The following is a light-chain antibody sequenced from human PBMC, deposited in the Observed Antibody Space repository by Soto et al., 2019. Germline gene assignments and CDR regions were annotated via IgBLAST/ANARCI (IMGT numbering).Light chain of an antibody. CDR3: QSYDRSLSGYV. CDR2: GNS. CDR1: SSNSGAGYD. V-gene: IGLV1-40*01. J-gene: IGLJ1*01. Sequence: CVLAQPASGAGPAGRSITISCTGSSSNSGAGYDVHWYQQLPGTAPKLLIYGNSNRPSGVPDRFSGSKSGTSASLAIPGLQAEDEGDYHRQSYDRSLSGYVFGIGPKVTAL.